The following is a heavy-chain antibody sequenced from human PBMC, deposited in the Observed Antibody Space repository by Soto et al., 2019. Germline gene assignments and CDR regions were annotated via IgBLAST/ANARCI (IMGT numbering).Heavy chain of an antibody. V-gene: IGHV3-30-3*01. D-gene: IGHD3-10*01. CDR3: ARDRLPFGELNWFDP. J-gene: IGHJ5*02. CDR2: ISYDGSNK. CDR1: GFTFSSYA. Sequence: GGSLRLSCAASGFTFSSYAMHWVRQAPGKGLEWVAVISYDGSNKYYADSVKGRFTISRDNSKNTLYLQMNSLRAEDTAVYYCARDRLPFGELNWFDPWGQGTLVTVSS.